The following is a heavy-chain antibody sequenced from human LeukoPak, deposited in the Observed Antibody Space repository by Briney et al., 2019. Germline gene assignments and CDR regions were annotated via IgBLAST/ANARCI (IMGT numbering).Heavy chain of an antibody. CDR2: ISYDGSNK. J-gene: IGHJ4*02. V-gene: IGHV3-30-3*01. CDR3: ARASAAHTAAGTLD. D-gene: IGHD6-13*01. CDR1: RFTFSSYA. Sequence: GGSLRLSCAASRFTFSSYAMHWVRQAPGKELEWVAVISYDGSNKYYADSVKGRFTISRDNSKNTLYLQMNSLRAEDTAVYYCARASAAHTAAGTLDWGQGTLVTVSS.